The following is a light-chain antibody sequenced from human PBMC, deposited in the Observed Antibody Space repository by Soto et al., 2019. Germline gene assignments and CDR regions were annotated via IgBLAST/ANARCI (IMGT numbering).Light chain of an antibody. CDR1: SRDVGGYNY. J-gene: IGLJ1*01. V-gene: IGLV2-14*01. CDR3: SSYTSSSTPCV. CDR2: DVS. Sequence: QSALTQPASVSGSPGQSITISCTGTSRDVGGYNYVSWYQQHPGKAPKLMIYDVSNRPSGVSNRFSGSKSGNTASLTISGLQAEDEADYYCSSYTSSSTPCVFGTGTQLTV.